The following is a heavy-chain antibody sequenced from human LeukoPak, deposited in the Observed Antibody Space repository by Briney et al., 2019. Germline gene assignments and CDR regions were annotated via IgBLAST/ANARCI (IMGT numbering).Heavy chain of an antibody. J-gene: IGHJ3*02. V-gene: IGHV3-43*02. CDR3: AKVGIAAAGDDAFDI. Sequence: GGSLRLSCAASGFTFDDYAMHWVRHAPGKGLEWVSLISGDGGSTYYADSVKGRFTISRDNSKNSLYLQMNSLRTEDTALYYCAKVGIAAAGDDAFDIWGQGTMVTVSS. CDR2: ISGDGGST. CDR1: GFTFDDYA. D-gene: IGHD6-13*01.